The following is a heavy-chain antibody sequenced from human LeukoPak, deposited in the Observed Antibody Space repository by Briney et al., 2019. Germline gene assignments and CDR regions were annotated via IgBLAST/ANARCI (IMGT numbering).Heavy chain of an antibody. CDR2: ISRSSGTI. D-gene: IGHD1-1*01. J-gene: IGHJ4*02. CDR1: GFTFSSYS. CDR3: ARALNLLDPVTLDY. Sequence: SGGSLRLSCAASGFTFSSYSMNWVRQAPGKGLEWVSYISRSSGTIYYADSVKGRFTISRDNAKNSLYLQMNSLRAEDTAVYYCARALNLLDPVTLDYWGQGTLVTVSS. V-gene: IGHV3-48*01.